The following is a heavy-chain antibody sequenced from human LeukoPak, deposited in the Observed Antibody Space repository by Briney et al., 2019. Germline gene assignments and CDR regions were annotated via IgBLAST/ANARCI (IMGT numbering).Heavy chain of an antibody. CDR2: INHSGST. J-gene: IGHJ4*02. D-gene: IGHD1-26*01. CDR1: GXSFSGYY. V-gene: IGHV4-34*01. CDR3: ARQVSGSYSPFDY. Sequence: SETLSLTCAVYGXSFSGYYGSWIRQPPGKGLEWIGEINHSGSTNYNPSLKSRVTISVDTSKNQFSLKLSSVTAADTAVYYCARQVSGSYSPFDYWGQGTLVTVSS.